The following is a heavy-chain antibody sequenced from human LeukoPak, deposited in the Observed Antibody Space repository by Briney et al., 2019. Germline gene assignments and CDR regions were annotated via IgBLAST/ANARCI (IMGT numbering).Heavy chain of an antibody. D-gene: IGHD2-21*02. CDR1: GGSLSTHH. V-gene: IGHV4-59*11. Sequence: PSETLSLTCVVSGGSLSTHHWSWIRQSPGRGLEWIGYISDSGSTNYNPSLKSRVTISVDTSKNQFSLMLSSVTAADTAVYYCASQYCGGDCYNAFDIWGQGTMVTVSS. CDR2: ISDSGST. CDR3: ASQYCGGDCYNAFDI. J-gene: IGHJ3*02.